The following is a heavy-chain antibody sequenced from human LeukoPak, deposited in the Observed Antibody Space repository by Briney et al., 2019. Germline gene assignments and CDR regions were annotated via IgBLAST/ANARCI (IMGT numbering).Heavy chain of an antibody. CDR1: GGTFSSYA. CDR2: IIPILGIA. Sequence: SVKVSCKASGGTFSSYAISWVRQAPGQGLEWMGRIIPILGIANYAQKFQGRVTITADKSTSTAYMELSSLRSEDTAVYYCARDLSGIATIRYFYYWGQVSLVTVSS. CDR3: ARDLSGIATIRYFYY. J-gene: IGHJ4*02. D-gene: IGHD5-24*01. V-gene: IGHV1-69*04.